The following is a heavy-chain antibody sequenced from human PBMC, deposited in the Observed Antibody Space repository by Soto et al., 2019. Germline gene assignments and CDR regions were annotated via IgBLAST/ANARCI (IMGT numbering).Heavy chain of an antibody. D-gene: IGHD6-13*01. CDR2: ISTSSSYR. CDR3: AREGPGTSTWYVDS. Sequence: QVQLVESGGGLVTPGGSLRLSCAASGFTFSDYYMSWIRQAPGKGLEWLSYISTSSSYRNYADSVKGRFTISRDNAKNSLYLQMNRLRVEDTAVYYCAREGPGTSTWYVDSWGQGTLVTVSS. V-gene: IGHV3-11*05. CDR1: GFTFSDYY. J-gene: IGHJ4*02.